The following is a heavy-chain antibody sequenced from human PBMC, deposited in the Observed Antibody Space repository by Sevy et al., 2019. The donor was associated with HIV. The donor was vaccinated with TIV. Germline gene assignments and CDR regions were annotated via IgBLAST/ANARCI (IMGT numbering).Heavy chain of an antibody. J-gene: IGHJ5*02. CDR2: INPNSGGT. CDR3: ARERVYCSGGSCKPGGWFDP. CDR1: GYTFTGYY. Sequence: ASVKVSCKASGYTFTGYYMHWVRQAPGQGLEWMGWINPNSGGTNYAQRFQGRVTMTRDTSISTAYMELSRLRSDDTAVYYCARERVYCSGGSCKPGGWFDPWGQGTLVTVFS. D-gene: IGHD2-15*01. V-gene: IGHV1-2*02.